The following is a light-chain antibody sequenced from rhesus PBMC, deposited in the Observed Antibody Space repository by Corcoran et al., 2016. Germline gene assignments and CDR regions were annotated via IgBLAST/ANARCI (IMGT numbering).Light chain of an antibody. J-gene: IGKJ2*01. V-gene: IGKV1-43*02. CDR1: QGISTS. CDR2: KAS. Sequence: DIQMTQSPSSLSASVGDRVTITCRASQGISTSLNWYQQKPGKAPKRLIYKASSLEGGVPSRFSGSGSGTDFTLTISSLQPEDFAIYDCLQYYSDPFNFGQGTKVEI. CDR3: LQYYSDPFN.